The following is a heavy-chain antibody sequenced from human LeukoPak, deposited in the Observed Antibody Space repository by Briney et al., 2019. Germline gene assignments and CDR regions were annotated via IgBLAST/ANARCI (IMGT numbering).Heavy chain of an antibody. Sequence: GGSLTLSCAASGFSFNDYGINWVRRAPGKGLEWLSHTNSNGAVISYADSVKGRFTVSRDTAKSSLYLQMNGLRVEDTAIYFCARDPDGDCDFDYWGQGTLVTVSS. V-gene: IGHV3-48*01. CDR1: GFSFNDYG. CDR3: ARDPDGDCDFDY. CDR2: TNSNGAVI. J-gene: IGHJ4*02. D-gene: IGHD2-21*02.